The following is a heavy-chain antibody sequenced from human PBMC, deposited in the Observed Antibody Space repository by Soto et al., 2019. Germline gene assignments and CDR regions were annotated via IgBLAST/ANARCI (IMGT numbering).Heavy chain of an antibody. J-gene: IGHJ4*02. CDR1: GGSISSGTFS. CDR3: TSAPSLRNAHPIAIYYYCSDY. Sequence: SETLSLTCAVSGGSISSGTFSWTWIRQPPGKGLESIGSIYYTGGTYYNPSLKSRVTISLDRSKNQFSLNLSSVAAADTAMYYYTSAPSLRNAHPIAIYYYCSDYCCQGTL. D-gene: IGHD2-21*01. CDR2: IYYTGGT. V-gene: IGHV4-30-2*01.